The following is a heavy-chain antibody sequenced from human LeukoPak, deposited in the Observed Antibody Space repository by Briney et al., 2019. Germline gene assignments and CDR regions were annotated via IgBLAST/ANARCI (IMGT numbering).Heavy chain of an antibody. CDR3: ATDYRDSSGYYYYFDY. V-gene: IGHV1-24*01. Sequence: ASVKVSCKVSGYTLTELSMHWVRQAPGKGLEWMGGFDPEGGETIYAQKFQGRVTMTEDTSTDTAYMELSSLRSEDTAVYYCATDYRDSSGYYYYFDYWGQGTLVTVSS. CDR1: GYTLTELS. D-gene: IGHD3-22*01. J-gene: IGHJ4*02. CDR2: FDPEGGET.